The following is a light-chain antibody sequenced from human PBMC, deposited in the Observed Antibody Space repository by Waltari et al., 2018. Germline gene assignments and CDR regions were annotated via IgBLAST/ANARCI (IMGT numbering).Light chain of an antibody. Sequence: IVMTQSPATLSVSPGEGATLSCKARQSLSSNLAWYQQKPGQLLRPLIYGASTRATGIPARFSGSGSGTEFTLTISSLQAEDFAVYYCQERGRTFGQGTKVEIK. CDR1: QSLSSN. CDR3: QERGRT. V-gene: IGKV3-15*01. CDR2: GAS. J-gene: IGKJ1*01.